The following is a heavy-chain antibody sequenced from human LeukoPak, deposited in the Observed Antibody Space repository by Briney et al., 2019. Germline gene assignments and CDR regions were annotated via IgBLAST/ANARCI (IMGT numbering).Heavy chain of an antibody. J-gene: IGHJ5*02. V-gene: IGHV4-39*01. CDR2: IYYSGST. Sequence: SETLSLTCTVSGGSISSSSYYWGWIRQPPGKGLEWTGSIYYSGSTYYNPSLKSRVTISVDTSKNQFSLKLSSVTAADTAVYYCARSARVYYYDSSGYSWFDPWGQGTLVTVSS. CDR3: ARSARVYYYDSSGYSWFDP. D-gene: IGHD3-22*01. CDR1: GGSISSSSYY.